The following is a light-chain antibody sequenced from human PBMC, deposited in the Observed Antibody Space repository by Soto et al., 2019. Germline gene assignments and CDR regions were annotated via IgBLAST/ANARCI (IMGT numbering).Light chain of an antibody. Sequence: QSALTQPASVSGSPGQSITISCTGNSSDVGSYNLVSWYQQHPGKAPKLMIYEGSKRPSGVSNRFSGSKSGNTASLTISGLQAEDEADYYCCSYAGSSTSVFGTGTKVTVL. J-gene: IGLJ1*01. CDR2: EGS. CDR3: CSYAGSSTSV. CDR1: SSDVGSYNL. V-gene: IGLV2-23*01.